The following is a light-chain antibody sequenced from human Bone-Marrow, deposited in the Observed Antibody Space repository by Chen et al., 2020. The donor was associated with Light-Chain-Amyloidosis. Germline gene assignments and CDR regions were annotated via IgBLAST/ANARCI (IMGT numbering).Light chain of an antibody. CDR2: GSS. CDR1: QTISSNY. Sequence: IVLTQSPGTLSLSPGEGANLSCRASQTISSNYLTWYQQKFGQAPRLLIYGSSSRATGIPDRFTGSGSGTDFTLTINRLAPEDFAMYYCQQYGTSPLTFGGGTKVEIK. CDR3: QQYGTSPLT. V-gene: IGKV3-20*01. J-gene: IGKJ4*01.